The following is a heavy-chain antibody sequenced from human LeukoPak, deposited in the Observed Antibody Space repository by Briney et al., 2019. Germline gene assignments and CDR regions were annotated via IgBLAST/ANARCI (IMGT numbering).Heavy chain of an antibody. D-gene: IGHD6-19*01. V-gene: IGHV3-23*01. CDR2: IRPSGDNT. Sequence: PTGGSLRLSCGASGFTFSSYDMTWVRQAPGRGLEWVSSIRPSGDNTYYGDSVKGRFTISRDNSKNTVYLQMNNMRVDDTAVYYCARVAGWHWFDPWGQGTLVTVSS. CDR1: GFTFSSYD. J-gene: IGHJ5*02. CDR3: ARVAGWHWFDP.